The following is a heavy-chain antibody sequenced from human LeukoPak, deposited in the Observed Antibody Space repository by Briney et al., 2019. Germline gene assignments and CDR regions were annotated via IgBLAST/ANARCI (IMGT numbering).Heavy chain of an antibody. CDR1: GYSFTSYW. CDR2: IYPSDSDT. D-gene: IGHD3-10*01. V-gene: IGHV5-51*01. Sequence: AGESLKISCKGSGYSFTSYWIGWVRQMPGKGLEWMGIIYPSDSDTRYSPSFQGQVTISADKSISTAYLQWSSLKASDTAIYYCARHYYGSGSSGQNDYWGQGTLVTVSS. J-gene: IGHJ4*02. CDR3: ARHYYGSGSSGQNDY.